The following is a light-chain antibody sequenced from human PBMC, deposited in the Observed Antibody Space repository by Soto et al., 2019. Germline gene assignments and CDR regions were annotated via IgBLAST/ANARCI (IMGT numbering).Light chain of an antibody. V-gene: IGKV3-20*01. CDR3: QQYGSSPLT. CDR2: GAS. Sequence: EMVLTQSPGTLSLSPGERATLSSSASQSVSSSYLAWYQQKPGQAPRLLIYGASSRATGIPDRSSGSASGTDFTLTISRLEPEDFAVYYCQQYGSSPLTFGQGTKLEIK. CDR1: QSVSSSY. J-gene: IGKJ2*01.